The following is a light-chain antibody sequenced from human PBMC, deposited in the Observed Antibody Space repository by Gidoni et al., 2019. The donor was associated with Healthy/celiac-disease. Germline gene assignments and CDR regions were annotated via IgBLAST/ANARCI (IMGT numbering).Light chain of an antibody. CDR1: QSIGSW. J-gene: IGKJ1*01. V-gene: IGKV1-5*01. CDR2: DGS. CDR3: QQYYNSWT. Sequence: IQMTQSPSTLSASAGDRVTITCQASQSIGSWLAWYQQNPGKAPKLLIYDGSTLESGVPSRFSGTRSGTEFTLAISSLQPDDFATYYCQQYYNSWTFGQGTKVEIK.